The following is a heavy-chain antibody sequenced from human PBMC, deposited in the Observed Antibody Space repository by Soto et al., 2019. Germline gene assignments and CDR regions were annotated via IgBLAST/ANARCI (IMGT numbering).Heavy chain of an antibody. Sequence: QVQLQESGPGLVKPSGTLSLTCAVSGGSISSSNWWSWVRQPPGKGLEWIGEIYHSGSTNYNPSLTSRVPISLDKSKNQFSLKISSVTAADTDVYHCARTTAAGTNFDYWGQGTLVTVSS. CDR3: ARTTAAGTNFDY. V-gene: IGHV4-4*02. J-gene: IGHJ4*02. CDR1: GGSISSSNW. CDR2: IYHSGST. D-gene: IGHD6-13*01.